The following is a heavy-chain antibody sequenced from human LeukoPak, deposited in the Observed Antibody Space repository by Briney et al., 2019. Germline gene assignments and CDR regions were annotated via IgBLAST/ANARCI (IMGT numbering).Heavy chain of an antibody. CDR1: GFTFSSYA. CDR3: ARGAGCSSTSCSPEAFDY. Sequence: GGSLRLSCAASGFTFSSYAVHWVRQAPGKGLEWVAVISYDGSNKYYADSVKGRFTISRDNSKNTLYLQMNSLRAEDTAVYYCARGAGCSSTSCSPEAFDYWGQGTLVTVSS. D-gene: IGHD2-2*01. CDR2: ISYDGSNK. V-gene: IGHV3-30-3*01. J-gene: IGHJ4*02.